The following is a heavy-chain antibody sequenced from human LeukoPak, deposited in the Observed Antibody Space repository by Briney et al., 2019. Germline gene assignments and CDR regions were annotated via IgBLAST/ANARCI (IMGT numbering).Heavy chain of an antibody. CDR1: GGSFSGYY. D-gene: IGHD6-19*01. V-gene: IGHV4-34*01. J-gene: IGHJ4*02. Sequence: SETLSLTCAVYGGSFSGYYWSWIRQPPGKGLEWIGEINHSGSTNYNPSLKSRVTISVDTSKNQFSLKLSSVTAADTAVYYCARLNWLVGVDYWGQGTLVTVSS. CDR3: ARLNWLVGVDY. CDR2: INHSGST.